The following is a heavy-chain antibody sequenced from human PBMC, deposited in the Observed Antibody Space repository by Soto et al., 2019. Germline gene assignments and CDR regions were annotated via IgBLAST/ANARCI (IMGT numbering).Heavy chain of an antibody. J-gene: IGHJ5*02. V-gene: IGHV1-69*13. Sequence: SVKVSCKASGGTFSSYAISWVRQAPGQGLEWMGGIIPIFGTANYAQKFQGRVTITADESTSTAYMELSSLRSEDTAVYYCARDPTRGLKRVNWFDPWGQGTLVTVSS. CDR1: GGTFSSYA. CDR2: IIPIFGTA. D-gene: IGHD3-10*01. CDR3: ARDPTRGLKRVNWFDP.